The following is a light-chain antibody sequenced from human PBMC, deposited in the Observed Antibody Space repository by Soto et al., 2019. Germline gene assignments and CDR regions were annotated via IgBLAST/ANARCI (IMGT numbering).Light chain of an antibody. V-gene: IGKV3-11*01. Sequence: EIVLTQSPATLSLSPGERATLSCRASQSVSSYLAWYQQKPGQAPRLLIYHASNRATGIQARFSGSGSGTDFTLTISSLEPEDFAVYYCKQRSNWITFGQGTRLEIK. CDR1: QSVSSY. CDR2: HAS. CDR3: KQRSNWIT. J-gene: IGKJ5*01.